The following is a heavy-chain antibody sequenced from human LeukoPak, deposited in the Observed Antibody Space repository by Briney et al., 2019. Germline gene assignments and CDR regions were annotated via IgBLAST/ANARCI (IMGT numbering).Heavy chain of an antibody. J-gene: IGHJ4*02. CDR2: IYYSGST. Sequence: SETLSLTCTVSGGSISSSSYYWGWIRQPPGKGLEWIGSIYYSGSTYYNPSLKSRVTISVDTYKNQFSLKLSSVTAADTAVYYCARVMRQQLVFDYWGQGTLVTVSS. V-gene: IGHV4-39*07. CDR3: ARVMRQQLVFDY. D-gene: IGHD6-13*01. CDR1: GGSISSSSYY.